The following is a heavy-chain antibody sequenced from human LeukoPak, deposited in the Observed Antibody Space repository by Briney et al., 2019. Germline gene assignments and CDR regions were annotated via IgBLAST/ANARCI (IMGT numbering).Heavy chain of an antibody. CDR3: ARGRGYSWLNWFDP. V-gene: IGHV1-8*01. CDR2: TNPNSGNT. Sequence: GASVKVSCKASGYTFTSYDINWVRQATGQGLEWMGWTNPNSGNTGYAQKFQGRVTMTRNTSISTAYMELSSLRSEDTAVYYCARGRGYSWLNWFDPWGQGTLVTVSS. D-gene: IGHD5-12*01. J-gene: IGHJ5*02. CDR1: GYTFTSYD.